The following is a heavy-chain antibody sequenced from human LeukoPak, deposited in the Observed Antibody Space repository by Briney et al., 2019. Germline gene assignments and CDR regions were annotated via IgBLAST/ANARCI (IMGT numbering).Heavy chain of an antibody. J-gene: IGHJ4*02. CDR3: ARDLVATDRVGYYFDY. CDR1: GFTFSSYG. CDR2: IRYDGSNK. V-gene: IGHV3-30*02. D-gene: IGHD1-26*01. Sequence: AGGSLRLSCAASGFTFSSYGMHWVRQAPGKGLEWVAFIRYDGSNKYYADSVKGRFTISRDNAKNSLYLQMNSLRAEDTAVYYCARDLVATDRVGYYFDYWGQGTLVTVSS.